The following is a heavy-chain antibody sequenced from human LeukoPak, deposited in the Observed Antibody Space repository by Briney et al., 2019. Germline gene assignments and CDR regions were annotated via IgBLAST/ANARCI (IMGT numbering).Heavy chain of an antibody. Sequence: GGSLRLSCAASGFTLSSYAMSWVCQAPGKGLEWVSAISDSGNTYHADPVKGRFTISRDSSKNTLFLQMNRLRPEDAAVYYCAKAPVTTCRGAYCYPFDYWGQGTLVTVSS. D-gene: IGHD2-21*01. CDR3: AKAPVTTCRGAYCYPFDY. CDR1: GFTLSSYA. V-gene: IGHV3-23*01. CDR2: ISDSGNT. J-gene: IGHJ4*02.